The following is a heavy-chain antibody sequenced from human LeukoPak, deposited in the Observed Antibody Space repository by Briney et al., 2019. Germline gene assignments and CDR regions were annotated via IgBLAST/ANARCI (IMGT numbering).Heavy chain of an antibody. V-gene: IGHV3-30*18. D-gene: IGHD4-17*01. CDR1: GFTFSSYG. J-gene: IGHJ4*02. Sequence: GGSLRLSCAASGFTFSSYGMHWVRQAPGKGLEWVAVISYDGSYKYYADSVKGRFTISRDNSKNTLYLQMNSLRAEDTAVCYCAKVGDYGDYALDYWGQGTLVTVSS. CDR3: AKVGDYGDYALDY. CDR2: ISYDGSYK.